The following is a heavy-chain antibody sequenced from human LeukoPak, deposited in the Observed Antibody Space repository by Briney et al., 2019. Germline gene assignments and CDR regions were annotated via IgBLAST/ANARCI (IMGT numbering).Heavy chain of an antibody. V-gene: IGHV4-59*08. D-gene: IGHD4-17*01. J-gene: IGHJ3*02. Sequence: SETLSLTCTVSGGSISSYYWSWIRQPPGKGLAWNGYIYYSGSTNYNPSLKSRVTISVDTSKNQFSLKLSSVTAADTAVYYCARGTTVTTYRAFDIWGQGTMVTVSS. CDR3: ARGTTVTTYRAFDI. CDR2: IYYSGST. CDR1: GGSISSYY.